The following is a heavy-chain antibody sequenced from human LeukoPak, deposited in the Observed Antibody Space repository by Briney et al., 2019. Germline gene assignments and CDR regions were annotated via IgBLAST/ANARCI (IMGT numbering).Heavy chain of an antibody. V-gene: IGHV4-38-2*02. CDR2: IYHSGST. CDR1: GYSISSGYY. D-gene: IGHD2-15*01. Sequence: SETLSLTCTVSGYSISSGYYWGWIRQPPGKGLEWIGSIYHSGSTYYNPSLKSRVTISVDTSKNQFSLKLSSVTAADTAVYYCARADEPQLGYCSGGSCYGYNFDYWGQGTLVTVSS. CDR3: ARADEPQLGYCSGGSCYGYNFDY. J-gene: IGHJ4*02.